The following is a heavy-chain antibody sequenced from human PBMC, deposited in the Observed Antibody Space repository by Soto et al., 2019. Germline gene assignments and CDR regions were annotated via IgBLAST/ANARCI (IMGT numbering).Heavy chain of an antibody. CDR1: GGSFSGYY. J-gene: IGHJ6*03. V-gene: IGHV4-34*01. Sequence: QVQLQQWGAGLLKPSETLSLTCAVYGGSFSGYYWSWIRQPPGKGLEWIGEINHSGGTNYNPSLKSRVTISVDTSKNQFSLKLSSVTAADTAVYYCARGPGNWNYGYMDVWGKGTTVTVSS. CDR2: INHSGGT. D-gene: IGHD1-20*01. CDR3: ARGPGNWNYGYMDV.